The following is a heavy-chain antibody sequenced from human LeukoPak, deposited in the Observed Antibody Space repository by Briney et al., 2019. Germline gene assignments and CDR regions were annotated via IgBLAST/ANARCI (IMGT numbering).Heavy chain of an antibody. J-gene: IGHJ4*02. Sequence: SETLSLTCAVYGGSFSGYYWSWIRQPPGKGLEWIGEINHSGSSNYNPSLKSRVTISVDTSKNQFSLKLSSVTAADTAVYYCASGSSGYFLNWGQGTLVTVSS. V-gene: IGHV4-34*01. CDR2: INHSGSS. CDR3: ASGSSGYFLN. D-gene: IGHD3-22*01. CDR1: GGSFSGYY.